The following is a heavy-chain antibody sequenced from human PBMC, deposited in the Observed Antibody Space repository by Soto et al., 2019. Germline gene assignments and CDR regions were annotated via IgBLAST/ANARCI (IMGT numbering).Heavy chain of an antibody. Sequence: GSSVKVSCKASGGTFSSYAISWVRQAPGQGLEWMGGIIPIFGTANYAQKFQGRVTITADESTSTAYMELSSLRSEDTAVYYCAGEGAAGTTMVRHGALHSWGQGTTVIVYS. CDR3: AGEGAAGTTMVRHGALHS. CDR2: IIPIFGTA. V-gene: IGHV1-69*13. J-gene: IGHJ6*02. D-gene: IGHD3-10*01. CDR1: GGTFSSYA.